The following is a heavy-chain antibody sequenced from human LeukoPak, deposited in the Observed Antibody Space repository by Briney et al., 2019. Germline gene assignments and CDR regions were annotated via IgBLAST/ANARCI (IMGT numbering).Heavy chain of an antibody. V-gene: IGHV1-46*03. CDR2: INPSGGST. D-gene: IGHD2-2*01. Sequence: GASVKVSCKASGYTFTSYYMHWVRQAPGQGLEWMGIINPSGGSTSYAQKFQGRVTMTRDTSTSTVYMELSSLRSEDTAVYYCARGPFVVVPAAIGWIDPWGQGTLVTVSS. J-gene: IGHJ5*02. CDR3: ARGPFVVVPAAIGWIDP. CDR1: GYTFTSYY.